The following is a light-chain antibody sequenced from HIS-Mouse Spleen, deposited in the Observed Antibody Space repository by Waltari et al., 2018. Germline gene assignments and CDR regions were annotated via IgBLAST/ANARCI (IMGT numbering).Light chain of an antibody. Sequence: SYELTQPPSVSVSPGQTAGITCSGDALTKQSAYWYQQKPGQAPVLVIYKDSERPSGIPERFSGSSSGTTVTLTISGVQAEDEADYYCQSADSSGTGWVFGGGTKLTVL. CDR1: ALTKQS. V-gene: IGLV3-25*03. CDR2: KDS. J-gene: IGLJ3*02. CDR3: QSADSSGTGWV.